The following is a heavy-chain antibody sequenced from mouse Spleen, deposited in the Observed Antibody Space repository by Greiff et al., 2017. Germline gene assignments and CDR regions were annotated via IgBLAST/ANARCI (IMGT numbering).Heavy chain of an antibody. J-gene: IGHJ2*01. D-gene: IGHD2-1*01. Sequence: VQLQQPGAELVKPGASVKLSCKASGYTFTSYWMHWVKQRPGQGLEWIGEIDPSDSYTNYNQKFKGKATLTVDKSSSTAYMQLSSLTSEDSAVYYCAKSGYGNFHFDYWGQGTTLTVSS. CDR1: GYTFTSYW. CDR3: AKSGYGNFHFDY. CDR2: IDPSDSYT. V-gene: IGHV1-69*02.